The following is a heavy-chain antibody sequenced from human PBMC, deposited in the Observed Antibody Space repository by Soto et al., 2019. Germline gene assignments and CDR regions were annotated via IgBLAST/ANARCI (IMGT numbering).Heavy chain of an antibody. CDR2: INHSGST. V-gene: IGHV4-34*01. CDR3: SRGVLHTYYYDSSLYYFDY. Sequence: PSETQSLTCAVYGGTFSGYYWSWIRKHTRKRLEWIGEINHSGSTNYNPSLKSRVTISVDTSKNQFSLKLSSVTAADTAVYYCSRGVLHTYYYDSSLYYFDYWGQGTLVTVSS. D-gene: IGHD3-22*01. CDR1: GGTFSGYY. J-gene: IGHJ4*02.